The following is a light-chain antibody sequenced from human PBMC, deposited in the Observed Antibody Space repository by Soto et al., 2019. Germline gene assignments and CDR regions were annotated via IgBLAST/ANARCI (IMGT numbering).Light chain of an antibody. J-gene: IGKJ5*01. V-gene: IGKV3-20*01. CDR1: QTVSSY. CDR2: GAS. Sequence: ENVLTQSPGTLSLSPGERATLSCRASQTVSSYLTWYQQRPGQAPRLLISGASRRATGIPDRFSGSGSGTDFTRTISRLEPEDFALDYCQQYGTSPITFGQGTRLEIK. CDR3: QQYGTSPIT.